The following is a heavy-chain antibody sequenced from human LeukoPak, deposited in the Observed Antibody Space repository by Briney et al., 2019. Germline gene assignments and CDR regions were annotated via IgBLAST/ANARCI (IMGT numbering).Heavy chain of an antibody. Sequence: PGGSLRLSCAASGFTFSSYAMSWVRQAPGKGLEWVTFIRDDGSGEHYADSVKGRFTISRDNSKNTLYLQMNSLRAEDTAVYYCAKGRNALTPNSYFDYWGQGTLVTVSS. J-gene: IGHJ4*02. D-gene: IGHD3-9*01. V-gene: IGHV3-30*02. CDR2: IRDDGSGE. CDR3: AKGRNALTPNSYFDY. CDR1: GFTFSSYA.